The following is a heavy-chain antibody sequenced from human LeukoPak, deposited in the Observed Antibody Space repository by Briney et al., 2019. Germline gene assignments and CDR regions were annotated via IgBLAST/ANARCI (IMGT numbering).Heavy chain of an antibody. CDR2: IYYSGST. V-gene: IGHV4-59*12. D-gene: IGHD6-6*01. J-gene: IGHJ5*02. CDR3: ARSWDSSSSNGFDP. Sequence: SETLSLTCTVSGGSISSYYWSWIRQPPGKGLEWIGYIYYSGSTNYNPSLKSRVTISVDTSKNQFSLQLNSVTPEDTAVYYCARSWDSSSSNGFDPWGQGTLVTASS. CDR1: GGSISSYY.